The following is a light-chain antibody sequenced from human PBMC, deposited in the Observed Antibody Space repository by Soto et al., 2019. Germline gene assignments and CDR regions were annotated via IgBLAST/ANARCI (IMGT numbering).Light chain of an antibody. CDR2: GAS. V-gene: IGKV3-20*01. CDR3: QHYGSSLIT. Sequence: EMILTPSPGTLYLSPGERATLSCTAGQGISNSVLVVYQLKPGQAPRLLIYGASSRATGISDRFSGSGPGTYVTLPIARLEPEEFSVYYCQHYGSSLITVGGVNKVEIK. CDR1: QGISNSV. J-gene: IGKJ4*01.